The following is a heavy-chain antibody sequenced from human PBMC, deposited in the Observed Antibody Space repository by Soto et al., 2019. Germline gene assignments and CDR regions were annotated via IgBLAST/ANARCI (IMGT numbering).Heavy chain of an antibody. Sequence: GGSLRLSCAASGFTFSSYGMHWVRQAPGKGLEWVAVISYDGSNKYYADSVKGRFTISRDNSKNTLYLQMNSLRAEDTAVYYCATRTGTYCGGDCPKDGDDAFDIWGQGTMVTVSS. CDR3: ATRTGTYCGGDCPKDGDDAFDI. CDR2: ISYDGSNK. J-gene: IGHJ3*02. CDR1: GFTFSSYG. V-gene: IGHV3-30*03. D-gene: IGHD2-21*02.